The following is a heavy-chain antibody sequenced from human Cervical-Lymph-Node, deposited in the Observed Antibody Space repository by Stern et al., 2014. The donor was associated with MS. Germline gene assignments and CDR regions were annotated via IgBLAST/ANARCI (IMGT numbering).Heavy chain of an antibody. J-gene: IGHJ3*02. CDR3: ARGLLGSENAFDI. Sequence: QVQLVQSGAEVKKPGASVKVTCKASGYTFTSYGISWVRQHPGQRIDLKGWCSADNGTTNYAQKLQGRVTMTTDTSTSTAYMELRSLRSDDTAVYYCARGLLGSENAFDIWGQGTMVTVSS. V-gene: IGHV1-18*01. CDR1: GYTFTSYG. CDR2: CSADNGTT. D-gene: IGHD2-15*01.